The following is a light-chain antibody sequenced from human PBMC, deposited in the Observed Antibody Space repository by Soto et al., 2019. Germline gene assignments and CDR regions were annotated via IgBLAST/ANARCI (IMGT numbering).Light chain of an antibody. CDR2: GNS. V-gene: IGLV1-40*01. Sequence: QSVLTQPPSVSGAPGQRVTISCTGSSSNIGAGYDVHWYQQLPGTAPKLLISGNSNRPSGVPDRFSGSKSGTSASLAITGLQAEDEADYYCQSYDSSLSGWVFRGGTKVTVL. J-gene: IGLJ3*02. CDR1: SSNIGAGYD. CDR3: QSYDSSLSGWV.